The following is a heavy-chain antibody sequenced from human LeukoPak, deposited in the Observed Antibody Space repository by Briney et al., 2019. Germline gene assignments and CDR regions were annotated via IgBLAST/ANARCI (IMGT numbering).Heavy chain of an antibody. CDR3: ARDGWELLRAMDY. D-gene: IGHD1-26*01. CDR1: GYTFTSYD. V-gene: IGHV1-18*01. Sequence: ASVKVSCTASGYTFTSYDINWVRQATGQGLEWMGWISAYNGNTNYAQKLQGRVTMTTDTSTSTAYMELRSLRSDDTAVYYCARDGWELLRAMDYWGQGTLVSVSS. CDR2: ISAYNGNT. J-gene: IGHJ4*02.